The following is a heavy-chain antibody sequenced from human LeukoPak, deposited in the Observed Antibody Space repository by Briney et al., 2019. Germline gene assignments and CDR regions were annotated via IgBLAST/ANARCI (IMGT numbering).Heavy chain of an antibody. J-gene: IGHJ4*02. Sequence: PGGSLRLSCAASGFTFSSYSMNWVRQAPGKGLEWVSSIGGSSTFIYYADSVKGRFTISRDNAKNSLFLQMNSLRVEDTAVYYCTRGFEQQLSDYWGQGILVTVSS. CDR1: GFTFSSYS. D-gene: IGHD6-13*01. V-gene: IGHV3-21*01. CDR2: IGGSSTFI. CDR3: TRGFEQQLSDY.